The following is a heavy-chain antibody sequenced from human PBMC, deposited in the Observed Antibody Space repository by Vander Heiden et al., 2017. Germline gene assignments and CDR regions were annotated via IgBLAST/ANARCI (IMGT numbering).Heavy chain of an antibody. CDR2: IWYDGSKK. CDR1: GSGASSYG. Sequence: QVQLVESGGGVQPGRSLRPSCAASGSGASSYGIHWVRQAPGKGLEWVAVIWYDGSKKYYGESVKGRFTISRDNPKNTLYLQMDSLRAEDTAVYYCARGDYYDSSGYYETHAFDIWGQGTMVTVSS. V-gene: IGHV3-33*01. J-gene: IGHJ3*02. CDR3: ARGDYYDSSGYYETHAFDI. D-gene: IGHD3-22*01.